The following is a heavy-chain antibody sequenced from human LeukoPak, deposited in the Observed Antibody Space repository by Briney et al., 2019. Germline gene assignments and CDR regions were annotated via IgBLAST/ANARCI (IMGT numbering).Heavy chain of an antibody. CDR3: ATPSYGRQRHGMDV. CDR2: IYSAGTT. D-gene: IGHD1-1*01. Sequence: GGSLRLSCVGSGFTVISNYMSWVRQAPGKGLEWVSTIYSAGTTFYADSVKGRFIVSRDTSKNTMYLQMHSLRAEDTAVYYCATPSYGRQRHGMDVWGQGTTVTVSS. J-gene: IGHJ6*02. V-gene: IGHV3-66*01. CDR1: GFTVISNY.